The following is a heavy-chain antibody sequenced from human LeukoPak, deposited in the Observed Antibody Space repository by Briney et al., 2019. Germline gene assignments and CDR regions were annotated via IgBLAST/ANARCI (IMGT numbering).Heavy chain of an antibody. CDR3: ARRRKYYDYVWGSYRYGYFDY. Sequence: GSLKISCKGSGYSFTSYWIGWVRQMPGKGLEWMGIIYPGDSDTRYSPSFQGQVTISADKSISTAYLQWSSLKASDTAMYYCARRRKYYDYVWGSYRYGYFDYWGQGTLVTVSS. CDR2: IYPGDSDT. J-gene: IGHJ4*02. V-gene: IGHV5-51*01. D-gene: IGHD3-16*02. CDR1: GYSFTSYW.